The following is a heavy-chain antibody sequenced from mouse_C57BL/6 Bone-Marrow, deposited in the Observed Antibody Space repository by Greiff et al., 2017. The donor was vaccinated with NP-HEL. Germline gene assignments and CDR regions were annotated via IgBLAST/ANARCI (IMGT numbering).Heavy chain of an antibody. CDR2: ISSGGSYT. J-gene: IGHJ2*01. CDR1: GFTFSSYG. CDR3: ARHYYSNYFDY. Sequence: EVQRVESGGDLVKPGGSLKLSCAASGFTFSSYGMSWVRQTPDKRLEWVATISSGGSYTYYPDSVKGRFTISCDPAKNNLYLQMSSLKSEDTAMYYCARHYYSNYFDYWGQGTTLTVSS. V-gene: IGHV5-6*01. D-gene: IGHD2-5*01.